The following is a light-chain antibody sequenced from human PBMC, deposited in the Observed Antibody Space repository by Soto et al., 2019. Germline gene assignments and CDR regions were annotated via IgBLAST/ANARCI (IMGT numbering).Light chain of an antibody. Sequence: QSALTQPASVSGSPGQSITISCTGTSSDVGGYNYVSWYQQHPGKAPKVMIYDDSNRPSGVSNRFSGSKSGNTASLTISGLQAEDEADYYCSSYTSSSTLVFGGGTKLTVL. V-gene: IGLV2-14*01. CDR2: DDS. CDR1: SSDVGGYNY. CDR3: SSYTSSSTLV. J-gene: IGLJ2*01.